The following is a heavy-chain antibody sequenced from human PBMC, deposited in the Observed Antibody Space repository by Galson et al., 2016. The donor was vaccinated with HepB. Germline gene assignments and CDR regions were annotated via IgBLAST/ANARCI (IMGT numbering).Heavy chain of an antibody. CDR3: ASKEWTSKSHYFYGLDV. J-gene: IGHJ6*01. Sequence: SLRLSCAASGFTFSSYVMSWVRQAPGKGLEWVSGIGGSGGSTYYADSAKGRFTISRDNSKNTLYLQMNSLRAEDTAVYYCASKEWTSKSHYFYGLDVWGQGTTVIVSS. CDR1: GFTFSSYV. D-gene: IGHD3-3*01. V-gene: IGHV3-23*01. CDR2: IGGSGGST.